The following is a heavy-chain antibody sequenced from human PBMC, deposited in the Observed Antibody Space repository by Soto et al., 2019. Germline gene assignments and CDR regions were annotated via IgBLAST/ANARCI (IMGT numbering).Heavy chain of an antibody. V-gene: IGHV4-34*01. CDR1: GGSFSGYY. CDR3: ARGADYGY. Sequence: QVQLQQWGAGLLKPSETLSLTCAVYGGSFSGYYWSWIRQPPGKGLEWIGEINHSGSTNYNPSLKSRVTISVDTSKNQFSLKLSSVTAADTAVYYCARGADYGYWGQGTLVTVSS. D-gene: IGHD4-17*01. J-gene: IGHJ4*02. CDR2: INHSGST.